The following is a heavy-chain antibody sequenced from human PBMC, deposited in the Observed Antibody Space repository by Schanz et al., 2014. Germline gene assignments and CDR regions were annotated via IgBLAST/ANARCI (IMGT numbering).Heavy chain of an antibody. CDR1: GFSFSRYS. D-gene: IGHD5-18*01. V-gene: IGHV3-48*01. CDR2: ISSSSSTI. J-gene: IGHJ4*02. Sequence: EVQLVESGGGLVQPGGSLRLSCAASGFSFSRYSMNWVRQAPGKGLEWISYISSSSSTIYHADSVKGRFTISRDNAKKSMYLQMNNLRAEDTAVYYCVRVSFADPRLYRGMDRDIDYWGQGTLVTVSS. CDR3: VRVSFADPRLYRGMDRDIDY.